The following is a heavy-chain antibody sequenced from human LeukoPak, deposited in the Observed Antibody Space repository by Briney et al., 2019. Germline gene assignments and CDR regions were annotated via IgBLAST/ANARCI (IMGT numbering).Heavy chain of an antibody. Sequence: PSETLSLTCAVYGGPFSGYYWSWIRQPPGKGLEWIGEINHSGSTNYNPSLKSRVTISVDTSKNQFSLKLSSVTAADTAVYYCARGRIAVAGTLSYMDVWGKGTTVTVSS. D-gene: IGHD6-19*01. J-gene: IGHJ6*03. CDR2: INHSGST. V-gene: IGHV4-34*01. CDR3: ARGRIAVAGTLSYMDV. CDR1: GGPFSGYY.